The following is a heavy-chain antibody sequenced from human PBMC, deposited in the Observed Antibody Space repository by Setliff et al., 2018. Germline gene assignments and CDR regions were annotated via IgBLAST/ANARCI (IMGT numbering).Heavy chain of an antibody. Sequence: SETLSLTCVVYGDSFSDYYWSWIRQPPGKGLEWIGSMYHSGSTYYSPSLESRVTISVDMSKNHLSLKLSSVTAADTAVYYCARHIWGAKMQLPHDVFDIWGQGTMVTVSS. D-gene: IGHD2-2*01. J-gene: IGHJ3*02. CDR2: MYHSGST. CDR1: GDSFSDYY. CDR3: ARHIWGAKMQLPHDVFDI. V-gene: IGHV4-38-2*01.